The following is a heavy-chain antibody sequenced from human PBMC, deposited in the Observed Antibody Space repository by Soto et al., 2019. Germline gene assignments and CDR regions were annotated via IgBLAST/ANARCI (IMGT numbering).Heavy chain of an antibody. CDR3: AHAGDFDLLTVDH. D-gene: IGHD3-9*01. Sequence: QITLKESGPTLVRPAQTLTLTCAFSGFSLTTYDMGVACIRQPPRKALEGLALIYWDDDKRYSPPLTDMLAVTKDTSRKQVVLTLTNLDPGDTATYFCAHAGDFDLLTVDHWGAGVLVNVAS. CDR2: IYWDDDK. V-gene: IGHV2-5*02. CDR1: GFSLTTYDMG. J-gene: IGHJ4*02.